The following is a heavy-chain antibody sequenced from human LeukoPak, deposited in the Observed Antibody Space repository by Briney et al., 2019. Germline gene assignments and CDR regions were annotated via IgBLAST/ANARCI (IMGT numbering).Heavy chain of an antibody. J-gene: IGHJ6*02. V-gene: IGHV3-74*01. CDR1: GFTSSSYW. CDR2: INSDGSNT. CDR3: ALEGRIEATIYGMDV. D-gene: IGHD5-12*01. Sequence: GGSLRLSCAASGFTSSSYWMHWVRQAPGKGLVWVSRINSDGSNTNYADSVKGRSTISRDNAKNTVYLQMNSLRAEDTAVYYCALEGRIEATIYGMDVWGQGTTVTVSS.